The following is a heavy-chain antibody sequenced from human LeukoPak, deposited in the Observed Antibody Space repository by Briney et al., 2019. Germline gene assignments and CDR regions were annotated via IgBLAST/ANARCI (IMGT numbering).Heavy chain of an antibody. CDR2: INYSGST. CDR1: GGPIITTSYY. D-gene: IGHD1-26*01. CDR3: ARDDGGSTGRFDP. V-gene: IGHV4-39*07. J-gene: IGHJ5*02. Sequence: SETLSLTCSVSGGPIITTSYYWGWIRQPPGKGLEWIGSINYSGSTYYNPSLKSRVTISVDTSKNHFSLKLNSVTAADTAVFYCARDDGGSTGRFDPWGQGTLVTVSS.